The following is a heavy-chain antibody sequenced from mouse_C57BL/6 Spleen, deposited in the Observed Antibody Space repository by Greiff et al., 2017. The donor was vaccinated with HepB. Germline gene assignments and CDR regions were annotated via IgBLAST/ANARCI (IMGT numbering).Heavy chain of an antibody. V-gene: IGHV1-82*01. J-gene: IGHJ3*01. Sequence: VQLQQSGPELVKPGASVKISCKASGYAFSSSWMNWVQQRPGKGLEWIGRIYPGDGDTNYNGKFKGKATLTADRSSSTAYMQLSSLTSEDSAVYFGAREGRLAVAYWGQGTLVTVSA. CDR1: GYAFSSSW. CDR3: AREGRLAVAY. CDR2: IYPGDGDT. D-gene: IGHD3-2*02.